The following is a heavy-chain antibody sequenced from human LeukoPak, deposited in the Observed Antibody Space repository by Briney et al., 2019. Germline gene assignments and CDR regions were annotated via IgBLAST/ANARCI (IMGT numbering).Heavy chain of an antibody. CDR2: ISYDGSNK. Sequence: PGRSLRLSCAASGFTFSSYAMHWVRQAPGKGLEWVAVISYDGSNKYYADSVKGRFTISRDNSKNTLYLQMNSLREEDTAVYYCAKDLDSSGHSYWGQGTLVTVST. CDR3: AKDLDSSGHSY. D-gene: IGHD3-22*01. CDR1: GFTFSSYA. J-gene: IGHJ4*02. V-gene: IGHV3-30-3*01.